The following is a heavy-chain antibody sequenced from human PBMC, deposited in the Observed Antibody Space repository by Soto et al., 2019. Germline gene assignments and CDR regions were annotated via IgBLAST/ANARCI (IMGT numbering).Heavy chain of an antibody. D-gene: IGHD3-3*01. Sequence: GASVKVSCKASGYTFTSYGISWVRQAPGQGLEWMGWISAYNGNTNYAQKLQGRVTMTTDTSTSTAYMELRSLRSDDTAVYYCARVHYDFWSGHPGTYYYYYMDVWGKGTTVTVSS. CDR2: ISAYNGNT. J-gene: IGHJ6*03. CDR3: ARVHYDFWSGHPGTYYYYYMDV. V-gene: IGHV1-18*01. CDR1: GYTFTSYG.